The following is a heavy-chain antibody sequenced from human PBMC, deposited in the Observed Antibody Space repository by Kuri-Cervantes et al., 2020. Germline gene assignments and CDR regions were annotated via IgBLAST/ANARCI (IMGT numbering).Heavy chain of an antibody. CDR1: GFTFDDYA. D-gene: IGHD2-21*02. CDR3: ASLGDCYNCNRDY. CDR2: ISWNSGTI. V-gene: IGHV3-9*01. Sequence: GGSLRLSCAASGFTFDDYAMHWVRQVLGKGLEWVSGISWNSGTIAYADSVKGRFTISRDNAKNTLYLQMNSLRAEDTAVYYCASLGDCYNCNRDYWGQGTLVTVSS. J-gene: IGHJ4*02.